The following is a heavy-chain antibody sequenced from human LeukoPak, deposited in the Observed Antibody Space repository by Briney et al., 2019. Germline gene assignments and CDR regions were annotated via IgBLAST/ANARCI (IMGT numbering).Heavy chain of an antibody. CDR1: GFTFSSYW. D-gene: IGHD4-17*01. CDR3: VAATTDITFDI. Sequence: GGSLRLSCAASGFTFSSYWMSWVRQAPGKGLEWVANIKQDGSEKYYVDSVKGRFTISRDNAKNSLYLQMNSLRAEDTAVYYCVAATTDITFDIWGQGTMVTASS. CDR2: IKQDGSEK. J-gene: IGHJ3*02. V-gene: IGHV3-7*01.